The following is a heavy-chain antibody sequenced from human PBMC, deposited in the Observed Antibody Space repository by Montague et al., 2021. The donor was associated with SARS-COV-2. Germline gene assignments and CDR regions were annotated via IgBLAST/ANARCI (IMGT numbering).Heavy chain of an antibody. J-gene: IGHJ6*03. D-gene: IGHD3-10*01. V-gene: IGHV4-34*01. Sequence: SETLSLTCAAHDGSFSTYSWNWIRQPPGKGLEWIGEIHHGGSTNYNPSLKSRVTISADTSKNQFSLKLTSVAAADTAVYYCARLGDGVVPSPILGVGPYYSYYYMDVWGKGTTVTVSS. CDR1: DGSFSTYS. CDR3: ARLGDGVVPSPILGVGPYYSYYYMDV. CDR2: IHHGGST.